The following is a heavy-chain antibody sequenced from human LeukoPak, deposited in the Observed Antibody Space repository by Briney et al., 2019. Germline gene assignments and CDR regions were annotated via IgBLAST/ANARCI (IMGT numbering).Heavy chain of an antibody. CDR1: GFTFSSYA. V-gene: IGHV3-23*01. CDR2: ISGSGGST. D-gene: IGHD4-17*01. J-gene: IGHJ4*02. CDR3: AKELTPVTTPYYFDY. Sequence: GGSLRLSCAASGFTFSSYAMSWVRQAPGKGLEWVSAISGSGGSTYYADSVKGRFTISRDNSKDTLYLQMNSLRAEDTAVYYCAKELTPVTTPYYFDYWGQGTLVTVSS.